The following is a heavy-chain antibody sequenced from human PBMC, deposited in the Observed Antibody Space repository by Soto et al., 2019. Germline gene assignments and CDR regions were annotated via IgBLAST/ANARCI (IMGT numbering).Heavy chain of an antibody. D-gene: IGHD4-17*01. J-gene: IGHJ4*02. CDR1: GGSISSSSYY. CDR2: IYYSGST. V-gene: IGHV4-39*01. Sequence: QLQLQESGPGLVKPSETLSLTCTVSGGSISSSSYYWGWIRQPPGKGLEWIGSIYYSGSTYYNPSLKSRVTISVDTSKNQFSLKLSSVTAADTAVYYCARLTFTTVTHGGYFDYWGQGTLVTVSS. CDR3: ARLTFTTVTHGGYFDY.